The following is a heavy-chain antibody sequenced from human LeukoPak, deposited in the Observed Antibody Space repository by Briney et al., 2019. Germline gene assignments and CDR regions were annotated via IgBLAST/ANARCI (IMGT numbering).Heavy chain of an antibody. J-gene: IGHJ3*02. CDR2: IYYSGST. CDR1: GGSISSYY. Sequence: SETLSLTCTVSGGSISSYYWRWIRQPPGKGLEWMGYIYYSGSTNYNPSLKSRVTISVATSKNQFSLKLSSVTAADTAVYYCARDLWGYDILEGTGAIDIRGQGTMVTVSS. CDR3: ARDLWGYDILEGTGAIDI. V-gene: IGHV4-59*01. D-gene: IGHD3-9*01.